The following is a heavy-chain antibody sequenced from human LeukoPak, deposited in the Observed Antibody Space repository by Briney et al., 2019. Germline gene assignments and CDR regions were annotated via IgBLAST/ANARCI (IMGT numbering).Heavy chain of an antibody. CDR3: ARDRYSSGWYPRYFDY. V-gene: IGHV1-18*01. CDR1: GYTFTSYG. D-gene: IGHD6-19*01. J-gene: IGHJ4*02. CDR2: ISAYNGNT. Sequence: ASVKVSCKASGYTFTSYGISWVRQAPGQGLEWMGWISAYNGNTNYAQKLQGRVTMTTDISTSTAYMELRSLRSDDTAVYYCARDRYSSGWYPRYFDYWGQGTLVTVSS.